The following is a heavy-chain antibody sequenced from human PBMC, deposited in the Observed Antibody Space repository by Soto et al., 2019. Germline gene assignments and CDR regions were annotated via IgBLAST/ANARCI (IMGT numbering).Heavy chain of an antibody. Sequence: QVQLVESGGGVVQPGRSLRLSCAASGFSFSAYTMHWVRQVPGKGLEWVAVISFGGNSKYYADSVKGRFTTSRDNSDNTLYLQMNNLREDDTALYSCARAGYSSSQGDYFYGMDVWGQGTTVTVSS. CDR3: ARAGYSSSQGDYFYGMDV. J-gene: IGHJ6*02. CDR1: GFSFSAYT. D-gene: IGHD6-13*01. CDR2: ISFGGNSK. V-gene: IGHV3-30-3*01.